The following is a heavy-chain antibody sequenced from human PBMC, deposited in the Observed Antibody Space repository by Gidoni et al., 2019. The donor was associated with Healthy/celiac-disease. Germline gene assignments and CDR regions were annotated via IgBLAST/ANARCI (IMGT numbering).Heavy chain of an antibody. D-gene: IGHD1-26*01. Sequence: QVQLVESGGGVVQPGRSLRLSCAASGFTFSSYAMHWVRQAPGKGLEWVAVISYDGSNKYYADSVKGRFTISRDNSKNTLYLQMNSLRAEDTAVYYCASGWELSSLFDYWGQGTLVTVSS. CDR1: GFTFSSYA. J-gene: IGHJ4*02. V-gene: IGHV3-30-3*01. CDR2: ISYDGSNK. CDR3: ASGWELSSLFDY.